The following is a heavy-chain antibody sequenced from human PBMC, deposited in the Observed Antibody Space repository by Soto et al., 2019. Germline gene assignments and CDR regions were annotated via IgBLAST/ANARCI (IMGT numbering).Heavy chain of an antibody. D-gene: IGHD6-19*01. CDR3: ARDGAVAGTRWFDP. CDR1: GYTLTPYG. J-gene: IGHJ5*02. V-gene: IGHV1-18*01. Sequence: QVPLVQSGAEVKKPGASVKVSCQATGYTLTPYGISWVRQAPGQGLEWMGWISGYNGNTAYAQELQGRVTMTTDTSTSTAYMELKSLRSDDTAVYYCARDGAVAGTRWFDPWGQGTLVTVSA. CDR2: ISGYNGNT.